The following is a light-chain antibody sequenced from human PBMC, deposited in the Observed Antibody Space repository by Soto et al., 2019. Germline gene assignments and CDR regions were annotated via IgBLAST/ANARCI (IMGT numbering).Light chain of an antibody. V-gene: IGLV2-23*02. Sequence: QSALPQPASVSGSPGQSITISCTGTSRDVGRYNLVSWYQQHPGKAPKLMIYEVTKRPSGVSHRFSGSKSGTTASLTISGLQAEDEADYYCCSYAGIYVFGSGTKVTVL. J-gene: IGLJ1*01. CDR2: EVT. CDR1: SRDVGRYNL. CDR3: CSYAGIYV.